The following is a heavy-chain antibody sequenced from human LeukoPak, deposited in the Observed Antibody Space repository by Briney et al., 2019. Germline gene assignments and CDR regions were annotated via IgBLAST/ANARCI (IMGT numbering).Heavy chain of an antibody. D-gene: IGHD2-2*01. CDR2: IYYSGST. CDR3: ARDPLPAARYYYYGMDV. J-gene: IGHJ6*04. Sequence: SETLSLTCTVSGGSVSSGSYYWSWIRQPPGKGLEWIGYIYYSGSTNYNPSLKSRATISVDTSKNQFSLKLSSVTAADTAVYYCARDPLPAARYYYYGMDVWGKGTTVTVSS. CDR1: GGSVSSGSYY. V-gene: IGHV4-61*01.